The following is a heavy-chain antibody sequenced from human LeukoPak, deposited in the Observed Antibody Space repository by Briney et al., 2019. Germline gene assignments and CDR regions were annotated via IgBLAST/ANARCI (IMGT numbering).Heavy chain of an antibody. V-gene: IGHV3-74*01. D-gene: IGHD3-10*01. CDR1: GFTFSSYW. CDR2: INSDGSST. J-gene: IGHJ2*01. Sequence: SGGSLRLSCAASGFTFSSYWMHWVRQAPGKRLVWVSRINSDGSSTNYADSVKGRFTISRDNAKNTLYLQMNSLRDEDTAVYYCAREGTPSYWYFDLWGRGTLVTVSS. CDR3: AREGTPSYWYFDL.